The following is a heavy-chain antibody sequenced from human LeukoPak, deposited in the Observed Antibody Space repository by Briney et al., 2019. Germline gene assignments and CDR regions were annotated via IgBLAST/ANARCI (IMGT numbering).Heavy chain of an antibody. CDR2: IYHSGST. CDR1: GGSISSGGYS. V-gene: IGHV4-30-2*01. Sequence: PSETLSLTCAVSGGSISSGGYSWSWIRQPPGKGLEWIGYIYHSGSTYYNPSLKSRVTISVDRSKNQFSLKLSSVTAADTAVYYCARGELYFDSWGQGTLVTVSS. D-gene: IGHD1-26*01. CDR3: ARGELYFDS. J-gene: IGHJ4*02.